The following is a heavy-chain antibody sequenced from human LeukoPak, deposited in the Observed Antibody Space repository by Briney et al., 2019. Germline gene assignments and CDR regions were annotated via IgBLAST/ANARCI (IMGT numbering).Heavy chain of an antibody. CDR2: IYYSGST. CDR1: GGSISSYY. Sequence: PSETLSLTCTVSGGSISSYYWSWIRQPPGKGLEWIGYIYYSGSTNYNPSLKSRVTISVDTSKNQFSLKLSSVTAADTAVYYCARLGGYNDDAFDIWGQGTMVTVSS. J-gene: IGHJ3*02. CDR3: ARLGGYNDDAFDI. V-gene: IGHV4-59*08. D-gene: IGHD5-24*01.